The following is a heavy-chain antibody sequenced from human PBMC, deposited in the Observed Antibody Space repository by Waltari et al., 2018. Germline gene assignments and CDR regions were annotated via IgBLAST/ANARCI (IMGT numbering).Heavy chain of an antibody. CDR3: ARVGAVVRNGFDY. V-gene: IGHV4-34*01. CDR2: KHQSGRP. D-gene: IGHD3-10*01. J-gene: IGHJ4*02. Sequence: PGKGAGGNGGKHQSGRPKHNPFLKSRVTISVDTSKNQFSLKLSSVTAADTAVYYCARVGAVVRNGFDYWGQGTLVTVSS.